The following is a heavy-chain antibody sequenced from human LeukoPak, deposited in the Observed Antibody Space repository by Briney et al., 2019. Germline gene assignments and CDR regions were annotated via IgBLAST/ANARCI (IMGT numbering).Heavy chain of an antibody. CDR2: IYYSGST. CDR3: ARDDYGGNSAAFDI. V-gene: IGHV4-59*01. Sequence: SETLPLTCTVSGGSISSYYWSWIRQPPGKGLEWIGYIYYSGSTNYNPSLKSRVTISVDTSKNQFSLKLSSVTAADTAVYYCARDDYGGNSAAFDIWGQGTMVTVSS. D-gene: IGHD4-23*01. J-gene: IGHJ3*02. CDR1: GGSISSYY.